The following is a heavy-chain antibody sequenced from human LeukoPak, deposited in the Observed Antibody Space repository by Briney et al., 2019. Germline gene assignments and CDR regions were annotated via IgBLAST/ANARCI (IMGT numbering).Heavy chain of an antibody. V-gene: IGHV1-46*01. CDR3: ARADCSGGSCYFDP. D-gene: IGHD2-15*01. CDR2: INPSGGST. CDR1: GGTFSSYA. J-gene: IGHJ5*02. Sequence: ASVKVSCKASGGTFSSYAISWVRQAPGQGLEWMGIINPSGGSTSYAQKFQGRVTMTRDTSTSTVYMELSSLRSEDTAVYYCARADCSGGSCYFDPWGQGTLVTVSS.